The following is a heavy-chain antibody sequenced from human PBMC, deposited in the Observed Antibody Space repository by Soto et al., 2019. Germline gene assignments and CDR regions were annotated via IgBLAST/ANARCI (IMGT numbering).Heavy chain of an antibody. CDR2: IYYSGST. CDR1: GGSISSGGYY. Sequence: SETLSLTCTVSGGSISSGGYYWSWIRQHPGKGLEWIGYIYYSGSTYYNPSLKSRVTISVDTSKNQFSLKLSSVTAADTAVYYCARDGSYCSSTSCYNWFYPWGQGTLVTVSS. V-gene: IGHV4-31*03. J-gene: IGHJ5*02. D-gene: IGHD2-2*01. CDR3: ARDGSYCSSTSCYNWFYP.